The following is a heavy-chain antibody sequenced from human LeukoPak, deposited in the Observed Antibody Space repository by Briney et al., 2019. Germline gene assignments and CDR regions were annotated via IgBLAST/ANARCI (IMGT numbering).Heavy chain of an antibody. CDR3: ATSSGWYPKYFDY. V-gene: IGHV3-23*01. CDR1: GFTLSSYP. CDR2: ISGSGGDT. J-gene: IGHJ4*02. Sequence: GGSVRLSCAASGFTLSSYPMSWVRQAPGKGLEWVSAISGSGGDTYYADSVKGRFTTSRDNSKNTLDLQMNSLRAEDKALYYCATSSGWYPKYFDYWGQGTLVTVSS. D-gene: IGHD6-19*01.